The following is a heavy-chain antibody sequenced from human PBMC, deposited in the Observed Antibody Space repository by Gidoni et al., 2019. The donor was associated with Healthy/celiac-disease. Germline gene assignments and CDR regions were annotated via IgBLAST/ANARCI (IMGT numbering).Heavy chain of an antibody. D-gene: IGHD3-10*01. V-gene: IGHV3-21*01. CDR1: GFTFSSYS. Sequence: EVQLVESGGGLVKPGGSLRLSCAASGFTFSSYSMNWVRQAPGKGLEWVSYISSSSSYIYYADSVKGRFTISRDNAKNSLYLQMNSLRAEDTAVYYCARGTMVRGVDDYYYGMDVWGQGTTVTVSS. J-gene: IGHJ6*02. CDR3: ARGTMVRGVDDYYYGMDV. CDR2: ISSSSSYI.